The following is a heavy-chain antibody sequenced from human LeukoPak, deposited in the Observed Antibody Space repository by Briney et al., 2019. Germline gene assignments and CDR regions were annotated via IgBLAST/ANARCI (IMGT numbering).Heavy chain of an antibody. CDR3: TKIGPVSGTIDY. CDR1: GFTVGATD. CDR2: LKHDDEI. Sequence: PGRSPRLSCVASGFTVGATDMYWVRRAPGKRLEWVAVLKHDDEIHYMDSVRGRFTISRDNSKNTLLLDMDGLRPEDTATYYCTKIGPVSGTIDYWGQGTLVTVSS. J-gene: IGHJ4*02. D-gene: IGHD1-26*01. V-gene: IGHV3-30*18.